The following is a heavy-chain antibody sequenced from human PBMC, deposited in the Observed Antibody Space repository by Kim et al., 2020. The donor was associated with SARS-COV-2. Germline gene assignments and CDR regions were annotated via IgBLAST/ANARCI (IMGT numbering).Heavy chain of an antibody. CDR1: GFTFSSYA. J-gene: IGHJ4*02. V-gene: IGHV3-30*04. D-gene: IGHD2-2*01. CDR2: ISYDGSNK. CDR3: ARGGYCSSTSCSRRYFDY. Sequence: GSLRLSCAASGFTFSSYAMHWVRQAPGKGLEWVAVISYDGSNKYYADSVKGRFTISRDNSKNTLYLQMNSLRAEDTAVYYCARGGYCSSTSCSRRYFDYWGQGTLVTVSS.